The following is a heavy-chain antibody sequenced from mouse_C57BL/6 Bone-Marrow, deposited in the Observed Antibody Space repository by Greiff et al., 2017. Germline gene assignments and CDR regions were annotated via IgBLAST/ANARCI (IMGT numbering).Heavy chain of an antibody. CDR1: GYTFTSYW. V-gene: IGHV1-55*01. CDR3: AREEDY. CDR2: IYPGSGST. Sequence: QVQLKEPGAELVKPGASVKMSCKASGYTFTSYWITWVKQRPGQGLEWIGDIYPGSGSTNYNEKFKSKATLTVDTSSSTAYMQLSSLTSGDSAVYYCAREEDYWGQGTSVTVSS. J-gene: IGHJ4*01.